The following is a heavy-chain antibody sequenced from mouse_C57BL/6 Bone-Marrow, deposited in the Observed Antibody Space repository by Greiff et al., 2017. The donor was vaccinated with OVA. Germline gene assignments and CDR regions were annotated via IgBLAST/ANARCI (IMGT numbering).Heavy chain of an antibody. V-gene: IGHV1-55*01. CDR3: ARGYDGYLWYFDV. J-gene: IGHJ1*03. D-gene: IGHD2-3*01. Sequence: QVQLQQPGAELVKPGASVKMSCKASGYTFTSYWITRVKQRPGQGLEWIGDIYPGSGSTNYNEKFKSKATLAVDTSSSTAYMQLSSLTSEDSAVYYCARGYDGYLWYFDVWGTGTTVTVSS. CDR1: GYTFTSYW. CDR2: IYPGSGST.